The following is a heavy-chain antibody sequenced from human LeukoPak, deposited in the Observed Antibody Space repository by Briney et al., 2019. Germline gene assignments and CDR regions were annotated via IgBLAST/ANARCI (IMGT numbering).Heavy chain of an antibody. J-gene: IGHJ5*02. CDR1: GFTFSDYY. V-gene: IGHV3-11*05. Sequence: PGGSLRLSCAASGFTFSDYYMSWIRQAPGKGLEWVSYISTTSSYTDYADSVGGRFTISRDNAKNLLYLQMNSLRPGDTAVYYCARDWYCSSSICYTDRNWFDPWGQGTLVTVSS. CDR2: ISTTSSYT. D-gene: IGHD2-2*02. CDR3: ARDWYCSSSICYTDRNWFDP.